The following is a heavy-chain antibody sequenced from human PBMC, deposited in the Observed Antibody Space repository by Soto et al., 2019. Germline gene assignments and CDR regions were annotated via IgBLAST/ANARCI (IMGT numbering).Heavy chain of an antibody. CDR2: IKQDGSEK. CDR1: GFTFSSYW. D-gene: IGHD3-10*01. CDR3: ATGQGSGSYFPYYYMDV. Sequence: EVQLVESGGGLVQPGGSLRLSCAASGFTFSSYWMSWVRQAPGKGLEWVANIKQDGSEKYYVDSVKGRFTISRDNAKNSLYLQMNSLRAEDTAVYYCATGQGSGSYFPYYYMDVWGKGTTVTVSS. J-gene: IGHJ6*03. V-gene: IGHV3-7*01.